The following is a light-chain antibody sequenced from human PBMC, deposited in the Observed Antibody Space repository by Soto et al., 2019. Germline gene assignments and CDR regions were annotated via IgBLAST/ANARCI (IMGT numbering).Light chain of an antibody. CDR1: SSDVGSYSR. J-gene: IGLJ1*01. CDR3: SSYTRSSTYV. Sequence: QSVLTQPPSVSGSPGQSVAISCTGTSSDVGSYSRVSWYQQPPGTAPKLMIYDVSNRPSGVPDRFSGSKSGNTASLTISGLQAEDEAEYYCSSYTRSSTYVFGTGTQLTVL. V-gene: IGLV2-18*02. CDR2: DVS.